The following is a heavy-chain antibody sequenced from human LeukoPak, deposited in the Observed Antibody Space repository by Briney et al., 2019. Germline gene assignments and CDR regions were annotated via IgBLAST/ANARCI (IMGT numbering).Heavy chain of an antibody. CDR1: GFTFSSYA. J-gene: IGHJ3*02. CDR3: ARGRYYYDSSGQPSNAFDI. V-gene: IGHV3-30-3*01. D-gene: IGHD3-22*01. CDR2: ISYDGSNK. Sequence: GGSLRLSCAASGFTFSSYAMHWVRQAPGKGLEWVAVISYDGSNKYYADSVKGRFTTSRDNSKNTLYLQMNSLRAEDTAVYYCARGRYYYDSSGQPSNAFDIWGQGTMVTVSS.